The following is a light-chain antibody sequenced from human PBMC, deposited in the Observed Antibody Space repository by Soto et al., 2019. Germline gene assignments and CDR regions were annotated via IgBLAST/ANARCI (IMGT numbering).Light chain of an antibody. CDR3: LSYDPSLSADV. Sequence: QSVLTQPPSVSGAPGQRVTISCTGSSSNIGEGYNVHWYQHHPGAAPKLLIYDNTNRPSGVPDRFSGSKSGDSASLAISGLQAEDEAHYYCLSYDPSLSADVFGGGTKLTVL. CDR2: DNT. V-gene: IGLV1-40*01. J-gene: IGLJ3*02. CDR1: SSNIGEGYN.